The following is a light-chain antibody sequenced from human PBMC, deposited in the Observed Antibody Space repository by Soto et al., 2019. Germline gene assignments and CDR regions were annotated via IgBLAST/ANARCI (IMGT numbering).Light chain of an antibody. CDR1: QSIGSY. V-gene: IGKV1-39*01. CDR3: QQSYSTPRT. Sequence: DIQMTQNKSSLSASVGDRVTITCRASQSIGSYLNWYQHRPGKAPKLLIYAASSLQSGVPSRFGGSGSGTDFTLTISSLQPEDFATYYCQQSYSTPRTFGQGTKVDVK. J-gene: IGKJ1*01. CDR2: AAS.